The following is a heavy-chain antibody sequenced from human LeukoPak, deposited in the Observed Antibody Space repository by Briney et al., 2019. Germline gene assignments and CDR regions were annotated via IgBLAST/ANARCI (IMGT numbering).Heavy chain of an antibody. CDR1: GFSLSTSGMC. CDR2: IDWDDEK. CDR3: ARMTDSGSYSADY. Sequence: SGPALLKPTQTLTLTCTVSGFSLSTSGMCVSWIRQPPGKALEWLARIDWDDEKYYRTSLKTRLTISKDTSKNQVVLSMTNMDPGDTARYYCARMTDSGSYSADYWGQGTLVTVSS. J-gene: IGHJ4*02. D-gene: IGHD1-26*01. V-gene: IGHV2-70*11.